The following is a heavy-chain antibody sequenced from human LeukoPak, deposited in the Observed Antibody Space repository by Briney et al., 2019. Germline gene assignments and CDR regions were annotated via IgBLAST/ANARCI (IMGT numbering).Heavy chain of an antibody. CDR2: ISGNSGST. Sequence: GGSLRLSCAASGFTFRSYATTWVRQTPGKGLEWVSSISGNSGSTYYADSVKGRFTISRDNYKNTMYLQMNSLRAEDTAVYYCAKRSGSGGPFDYWGQGILVTVSS. V-gene: IGHV3-23*01. CDR3: AKRSGSGGPFDY. D-gene: IGHD3-10*01. CDR1: GFTFRSYA. J-gene: IGHJ4*02.